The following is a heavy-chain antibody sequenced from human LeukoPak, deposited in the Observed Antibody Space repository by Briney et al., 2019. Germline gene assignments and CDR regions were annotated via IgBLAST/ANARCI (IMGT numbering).Heavy chain of an antibody. CDR2: IYHSGST. CDR3: ARWSYCSGGSCDSYYYYGMDV. D-gene: IGHD2-15*01. V-gene: IGHV4-38-2*02. Sequence: SETLSLTCTVSGYSISSGYYWGWIRQPPGKGLEWIGSIYHSGSTYYNPSLKGRATISVDTSKNQFSLKLSSVTAADTAVYYCARWSYCSGGSCDSYYYYGMDVWGQGTTVTVSS. J-gene: IGHJ6*02. CDR1: GYSISSGYY.